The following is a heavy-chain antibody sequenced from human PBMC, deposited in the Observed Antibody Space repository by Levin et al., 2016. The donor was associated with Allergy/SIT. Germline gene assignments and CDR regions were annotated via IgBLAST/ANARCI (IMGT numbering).Heavy chain of an antibody. J-gene: IGHJ2*01. Sequence: ASVKVSCKASGHSLDTYYMYWVRQAPGHGLEWLGLINPSGLYTTYAQKFQGRVSMTRDTATGTLYLELSGLTSDDTAVYYCARDGATSPYGSSRYFDLWGSGTLITVSS. CDR2: INPSGLYT. CDR1: GHSLDTYY. D-gene: IGHD6-13*01. V-gene: IGHV1-46*02. CDR3: ARDGATSPYGSSRYFDL.